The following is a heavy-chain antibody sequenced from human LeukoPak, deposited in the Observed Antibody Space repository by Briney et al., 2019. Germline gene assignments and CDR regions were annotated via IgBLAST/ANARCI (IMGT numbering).Heavy chain of an antibody. CDR1: GYTFTSYG. D-gene: IGHD3-10*01. Sequence: GASVKVSCKASGYTFTSYGISWVRQAPGQGLEWMGWISAYNGSTNYAQKLQGRVTMTTDTSTSTAYMELRSLRSDDTAVYYCARVPALWFGELSAVYYGMDVWGQGTTVTVSS. CDR2: ISAYNGST. CDR3: ARVPALWFGELSAVYYGMDV. V-gene: IGHV1-18*01. J-gene: IGHJ6*02.